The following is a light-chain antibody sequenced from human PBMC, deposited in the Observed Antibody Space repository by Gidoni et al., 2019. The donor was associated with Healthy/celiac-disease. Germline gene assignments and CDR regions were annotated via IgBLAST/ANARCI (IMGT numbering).Light chain of an antibody. V-gene: IGLV2-14*03. CDR3: SSYTSSSTA. J-gene: IGLJ1*01. CDR2: AVS. Sequence: QSALTQPASVSGSPGQSITISCTGTSSDVGGYNYVSWYQQHPGKAPKLMIYAVSNRPSGVSNRFSGSKSGNTASLTISGLQAEDEADYYCSSYTSSSTAFGTGTKVTVL. CDR1: SSDVGGYNY.